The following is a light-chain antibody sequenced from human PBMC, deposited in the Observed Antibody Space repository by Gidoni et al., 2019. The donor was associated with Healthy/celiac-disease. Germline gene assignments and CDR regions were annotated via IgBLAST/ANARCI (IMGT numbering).Light chain of an antibody. V-gene: IGKV2-28*01. Sequence: IVMPQSPLPLPVTPGEPASTSCRSSQSLLHSNGYNYLDWYLQKPGQSPQLLIYLGSNRASGVPDRFSGRGSGTDFTLKISRVEAEVVGFYYCLQALQPPWTFGQGTKVEIK. CDR3: LQALQPPWT. CDR2: LGS. J-gene: IGKJ1*01. CDR1: QSLLHSNGYNY.